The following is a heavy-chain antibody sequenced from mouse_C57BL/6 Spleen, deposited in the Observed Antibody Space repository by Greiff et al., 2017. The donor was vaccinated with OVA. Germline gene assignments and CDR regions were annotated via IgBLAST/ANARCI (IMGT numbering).Heavy chain of an antibody. V-gene: IGHV1-80*01. CDR1: GYTFSSYW. CDR3: ARNGGWYDGYYDG. J-gene: IGHJ2*01. Sequence: QVQLQQSGAELVKPGASVKISCKASGYTFSSYWMHWVKQRPGKGLEWIGLLYPDDGDTNYNDKFKGKATLTVDTSSSTAYMQRSSLTSEYSAVCFCARNGGWYDGYYDGWGKGTTLTVSS. D-gene: IGHD2-3*01. CDR2: LYPDDGDT.